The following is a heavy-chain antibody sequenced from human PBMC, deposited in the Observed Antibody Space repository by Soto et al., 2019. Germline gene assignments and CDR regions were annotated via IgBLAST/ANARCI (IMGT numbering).Heavy chain of an antibody. CDR1: GGTFSSSA. J-gene: IGHJ6*02. Sequence: QVQLVQSGAEVKKPGSSVMVSCKASGGTFSSSAISWVRQAPGQGLEWMGGIIPIFGTAEYAQKFQGRVTITADESTSTDFMEVSSLRSEDTAVYYCASNGESYYYYGMDVWGQGTTVTVSS. CDR2: IIPIFGTA. D-gene: IGHD2-8*01. CDR3: ASNGESYYYYGMDV. V-gene: IGHV1-69*12.